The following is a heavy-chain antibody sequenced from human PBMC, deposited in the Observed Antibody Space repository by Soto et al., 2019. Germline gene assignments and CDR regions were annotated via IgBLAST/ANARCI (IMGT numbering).Heavy chain of an antibody. V-gene: IGHV1-58*01. CDR1: GFTFTSSA. CDR2: IVVGSGNT. D-gene: IGHD6-6*01. J-gene: IGHJ6*02. CDR3: ARDLGSSSSEDYYYYGMDV. Sequence: QMQLVQSGPEVKKPGTSVKVSCKASGFTFTSSAVQWVRQARGQRLEWIGWIVVGSGNTNYAQKFQGRVTMTRDTSTSTVYMELSSLRSEDTAVYYCARDLGSSSSEDYYYYGMDVWGQGTTVTVSS.